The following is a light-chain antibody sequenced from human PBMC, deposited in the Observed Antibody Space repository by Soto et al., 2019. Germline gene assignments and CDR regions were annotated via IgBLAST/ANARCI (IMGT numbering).Light chain of an antibody. CDR2: FDD. J-gene: IGLJ2*01. Sequence: QSVLTQPPSVSEAPRQRVSISCSGNTSNVGNNAVNWYQQLPGKTPKLLIYFDDLVPSGVSDRFSGSKSGTSASLVISGLQSDDEADYYCAAWDDSLNVVLFGGGTKLTVL. CDR3: AAWDDSLNVVL. V-gene: IGLV1-36*01. CDR1: TSNVGNNA.